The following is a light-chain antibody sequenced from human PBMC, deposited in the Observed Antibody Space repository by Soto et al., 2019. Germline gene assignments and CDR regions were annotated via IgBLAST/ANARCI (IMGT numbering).Light chain of an antibody. CDR1: QGIRND. CDR3: QQYSNYATWT. V-gene: IGKV1-17*01. J-gene: IGKJ1*01. Sequence: IQMTQSPSSLSASVGDRVTITCRANQGIRNDLGWYQQKPGKAPKVLIWDASRWQRGVPSRFSGSGSGTEFTLTISSLQPDDFATYFCQQYSNYATWTFGQGTKVDIK. CDR2: DAS.